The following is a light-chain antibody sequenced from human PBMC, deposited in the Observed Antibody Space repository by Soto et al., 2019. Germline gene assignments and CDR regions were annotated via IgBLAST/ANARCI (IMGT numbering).Light chain of an antibody. CDR2: AVS. J-gene: IGKJ2*01. CDR1: QSIDSY. V-gene: IGKV1-39*01. Sequence: MTQSPSSLSASVGERVTITCRASQSIDSYLNWYQQKPGKAPKLLIYAVSNLQSGVPSRFSGSGSGTDFSLTVSSLQPQDSATYYCQQTYSTPLYTFGQGTKLEIK. CDR3: QQTYSTPLYT.